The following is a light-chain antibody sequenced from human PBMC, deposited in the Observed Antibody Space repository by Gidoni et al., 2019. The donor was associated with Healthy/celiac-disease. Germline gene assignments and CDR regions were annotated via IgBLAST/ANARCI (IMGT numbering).Light chain of an antibody. J-gene: IGKJ4*01. V-gene: IGKV1-16*02. CDR1: QVISNY. CDR3: QQYNSYPPT. Sequence: DIQMTQSPSSLSAYVGDRVTITFRASQVISNYLALFQQKPGKDPKSLIYAASSLQSGVPSKFSGSGSGTDFTLTISSLQPEDFATYYCQQYNSYPPTFGGGTKVEIK. CDR2: AAS.